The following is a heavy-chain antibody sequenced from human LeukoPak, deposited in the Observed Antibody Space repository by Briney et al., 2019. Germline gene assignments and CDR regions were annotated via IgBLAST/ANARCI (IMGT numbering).Heavy chain of an antibody. J-gene: IGHJ6*03. CDR3: ARALLLYDFCSGYYTQDYYYYMDV. D-gene: IGHD3-3*01. CDR2: IYYSGST. V-gene: IGHV4-59*11. CDR1: GGFISSHY. Sequence: SETLSLTCTVSGGFISSHYWSWIRQPPGKGLEWIGYIYYSGSTNYNPSLKSRVTISVDTSKNQSSLKLSSVTAADTAVYYCARALLLYDFCSGYYTQDYYYYMDVWGKGTTVTVSS.